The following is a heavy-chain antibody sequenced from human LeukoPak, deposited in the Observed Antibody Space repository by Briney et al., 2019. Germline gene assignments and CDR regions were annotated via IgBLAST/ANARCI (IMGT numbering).Heavy chain of an antibody. CDR3: ARGVVPAAFDY. Sequence: GGSLRLTCAASGSTFSSYSMNWVRQAPGKGLEWVSCISSSSDHIAYADSVKGRFTISRDNAKSALYLQVNSLRAEDTAVYYCARGVVPAAFDYWGQGTLVTVSS. V-gene: IGHV3-21*01. CDR1: GSTFSSYS. J-gene: IGHJ4*02. D-gene: IGHD2-2*01. CDR2: ISSSSDHI.